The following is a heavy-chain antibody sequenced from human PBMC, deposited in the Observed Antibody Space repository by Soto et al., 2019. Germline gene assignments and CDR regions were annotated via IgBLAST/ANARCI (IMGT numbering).Heavy chain of an antibody. CDR1: GGTFSSYA. Sequence: QVQLVQSGAEVKKPGSSVKFSCKASGGTFSSYAISWVRQAPGQGLEWMGGIIPIFGTANYAQKFQGRDTITADESTSTAYMELSSLRSEDTAVYYCARGGTTVTTSIYNLFDPWGQGTLVTVSS. J-gene: IGHJ5*02. D-gene: IGHD4-17*01. CDR3: ARGGTTVTTSIYNLFDP. CDR2: IIPIFGTA. V-gene: IGHV1-69*01.